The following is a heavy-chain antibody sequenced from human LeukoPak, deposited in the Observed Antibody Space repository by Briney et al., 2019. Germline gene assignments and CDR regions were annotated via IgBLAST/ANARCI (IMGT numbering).Heavy chain of an antibody. D-gene: IGHD3-22*01. V-gene: IGHV3-9*01. CDR2: ISWNSGSI. Sequence: PGRSLRLSCAASGFTFDDYAMHWVRQAPGKGLEWVSGISWNSGSIGYADSVKGRFTISRDNAKNSLYLQMNSLRAEDTALYYCAKAHYDSSGYLKYWGQGTLVTVSS. J-gene: IGHJ4*02. CDR3: AKAHYDSSGYLKY. CDR1: GFTFDDYA.